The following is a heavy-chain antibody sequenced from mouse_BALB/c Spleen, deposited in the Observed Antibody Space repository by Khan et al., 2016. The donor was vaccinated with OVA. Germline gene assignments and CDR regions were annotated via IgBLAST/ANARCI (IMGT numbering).Heavy chain of an antibody. J-gene: IGHJ3*01. V-gene: IGHV5-6*01. CDR1: GFTFSSYS. D-gene: IGHD1-3*01. CDR2: ISSGGDYT. Sequence: EVKLVESGGDLVKPGGSLKLSCAASGFTFSSYSMSWVRQTPDKRLEWVASISSGGDYTYYPDSVKGRFTISRDNAKNTLYLQMSDLKSEDTAMDYFAEHLTRSFAYWGQGTLVTVSA. CDR3: AEHLTRSFAY.